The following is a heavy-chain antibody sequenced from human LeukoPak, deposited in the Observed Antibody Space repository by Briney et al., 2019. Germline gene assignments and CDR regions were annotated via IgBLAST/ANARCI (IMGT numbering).Heavy chain of an antibody. Sequence: SETLSLTCTASGYSISSGYYCGWIRQPPGKGLEWIGSIYHSGSTYYNQSLKSRVTISVDTSKNQFSLQLNTLTAADMAVYYCARASHDYGDYSHFDYWGQGTLVTVSS. CDR3: ARASHDYGDYSHFDY. V-gene: IGHV4-38-2*02. CDR2: IYHSGST. D-gene: IGHD4-17*01. CDR1: GYSISSGYY. J-gene: IGHJ4*02.